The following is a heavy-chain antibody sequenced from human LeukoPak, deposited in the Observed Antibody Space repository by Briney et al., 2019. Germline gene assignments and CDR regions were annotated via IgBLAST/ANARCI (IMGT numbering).Heavy chain of an antibody. CDR3: ARGRSYYYDSSGYDDAFDI. J-gene: IGHJ3*02. V-gene: IGHV1-8*03. Sequence: ASVKVSCKASGYTFTSYDINWVRQAPGQGLEWMGWMNPNSGNTGYAQKFQGRVTITRNTSISTAYMELSSLRSEDTAVYYCARGRSYYYDSSGYDDAFDIWGQGTMVTVSS. CDR2: MNPNSGNT. D-gene: IGHD3-22*01. CDR1: GYTFTSYD.